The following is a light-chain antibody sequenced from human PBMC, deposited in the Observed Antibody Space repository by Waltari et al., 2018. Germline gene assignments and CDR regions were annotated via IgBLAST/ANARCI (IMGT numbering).Light chain of an antibody. Sequence: EIMLTQSPGTLSLSPGERATLSCRASQSISKYLAWYQQKPGQPPRLLIYDASSRATGIPDRFSGSGSGTDFSLTISRLEPEDFAVYYCQKYRTLPATFGQGTKVEIK. CDR1: QSISKY. J-gene: IGKJ1*01. CDR3: QKYRTLPAT. CDR2: DAS. V-gene: IGKV3-20*01.